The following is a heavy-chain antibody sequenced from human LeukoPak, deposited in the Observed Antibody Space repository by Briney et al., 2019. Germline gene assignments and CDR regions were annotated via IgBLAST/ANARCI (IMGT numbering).Heavy chain of an antibody. CDR1: GYTFTSYY. V-gene: IGHV1-46*01. CDR3: ARSLRMDNWFDP. CDR2: INPSGGST. D-gene: IGHD2-2*03. J-gene: IGHJ5*02. Sequence: GASVKVSCKASGYTFTSYYMHWVRQAPGQGLEWMGIINPSGGSTSHAQKFQGRVTMTRDTSTSTVYMELSSLRSEDTAVYYCARSLRMDNWFDPWGQGTLVTVSS.